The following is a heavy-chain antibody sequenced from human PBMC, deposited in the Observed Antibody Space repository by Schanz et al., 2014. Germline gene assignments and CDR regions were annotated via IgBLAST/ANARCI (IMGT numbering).Heavy chain of an antibody. J-gene: IGHJ4*02. D-gene: IGHD1-26*01. CDR1: GFSFSGFA. V-gene: IGHV3-30*04. CDR3: AGDWASGRYYSDY. Sequence: QVQLEESGGGVVQPGGSLRLSCVASGFSFSGFAVHWVRQAPGKGLEWVSIVSHDGFTKHYADSVRGRFTLSRDNSKDTLYLQMNSLRTEDTAVYYCAGDWASGRYYSDYWGQGTLVTVSS. CDR2: VSHDGFTK.